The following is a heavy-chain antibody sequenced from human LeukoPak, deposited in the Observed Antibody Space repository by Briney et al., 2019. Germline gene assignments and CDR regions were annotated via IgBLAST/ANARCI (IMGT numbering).Heavy chain of an antibody. D-gene: IGHD3-10*01. J-gene: IGHJ4*02. V-gene: IGHV3-30*04. CDR3: ARDGYYYGSGSYPYYFDY. Sequence: GGSLRLSCAASGFTFSSYAMHWVRQAPGKGLEWVAVISYDGSNKYYADSVKGRFTISRDNSKNTLYLQMNSLRAEDTAVYYCARDGYYYGSGSYPYYFDYWGQGTLVTVSS. CDR1: GFTFSSYA. CDR2: ISYDGSNK.